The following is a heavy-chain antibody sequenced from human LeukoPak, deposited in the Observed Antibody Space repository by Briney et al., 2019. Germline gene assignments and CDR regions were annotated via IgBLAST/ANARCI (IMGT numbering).Heavy chain of an antibody. Sequence: GGSLRLSCAASGFTFSSYAMSWVRQAPGKGLEWVSAIGASGGDTYYADSVKGRFTMSRDNSKNMLYLQMNSLRADDTAVYYCAKSPSFGVLRNYFDYWGQGTLVTVSS. CDR2: IGASGGDT. D-gene: IGHD3-3*01. J-gene: IGHJ4*02. CDR1: GFTFSSYA. CDR3: AKSPSFGVLRNYFDY. V-gene: IGHV3-23*01.